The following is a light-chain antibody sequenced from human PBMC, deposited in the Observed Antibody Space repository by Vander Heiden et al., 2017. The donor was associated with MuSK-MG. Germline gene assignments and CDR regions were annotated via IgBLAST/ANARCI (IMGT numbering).Light chain of an antibody. Sequence: DIQLTQSPSSLSASVGDRVTITCRASQYINTYLNWYQLKPGKAPNLLIYAASSLQSGVPSRFIGSASATDFTLSISMLPPDDFATYYCQQCDTTPRTFGPGTKVEIK. CDR2: AAS. V-gene: IGKV1-39*01. J-gene: IGKJ1*01. CDR3: QQCDTTPRT. CDR1: QYINTY.